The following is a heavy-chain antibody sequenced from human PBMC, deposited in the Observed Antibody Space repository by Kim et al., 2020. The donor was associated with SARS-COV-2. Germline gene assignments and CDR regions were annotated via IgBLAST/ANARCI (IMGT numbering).Heavy chain of an antibody. Sequence: ASVKVSCKASGYTFTGYYMHWVRQAPGQGLEWMGWINPNSGGTNYAQKFQGWVTMTRDTSISTAYMELSRLRSDDTAVYYCARDASRGYSYGDYYYYVMDVWGQGTTVTVSS. CDR1: GYTFTGYY. CDR2: INPNSGGT. J-gene: IGHJ6*02. V-gene: IGHV1-2*04. D-gene: IGHD5-18*01. CDR3: ARDASRGYSYGDYYYYVMDV.